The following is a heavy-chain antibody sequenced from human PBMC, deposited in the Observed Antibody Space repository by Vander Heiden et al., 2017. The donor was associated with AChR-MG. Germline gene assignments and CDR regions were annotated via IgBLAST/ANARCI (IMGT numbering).Heavy chain of an antibody. J-gene: IGHJ6*03. CDR2: RSYDGSNR. Sequence: QVQLVESGGGVVQPGGSLRLSCAASGFTFNHYGINRVRHAPGKGLGWGAVRSYDGSNRDYADSGRGRFTVSRDKSKKTVYLQMKRLRAEDTAVYYCAKWKTVQESLDYMDVWGKGTTVTVS. CDR3: AKWKTVQESLDYMDV. D-gene: IGHD3-16*01. V-gene: IGHV3-30*18. CDR1: GFTFNHYG.